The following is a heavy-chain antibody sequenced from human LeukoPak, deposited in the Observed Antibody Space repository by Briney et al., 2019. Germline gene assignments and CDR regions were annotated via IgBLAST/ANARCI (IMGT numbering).Heavy chain of an antibody. V-gene: IGHV4-59*01. CDR1: GGSISSYY. CDR3: ARDNRDYGDYPYYFDY. CDR2: IYYSGST. Sequence: SETLSLTCTVSGGSISSYYWSWIRQPPGKGLEWIGYIYYSGSTNYNPSLKSRVTISVDTSKNQFSLKLSSVTAADTAVYYCARDNRDYGDYPYYFDYWGQGTLVTVSS. D-gene: IGHD4-17*01. J-gene: IGHJ4*02.